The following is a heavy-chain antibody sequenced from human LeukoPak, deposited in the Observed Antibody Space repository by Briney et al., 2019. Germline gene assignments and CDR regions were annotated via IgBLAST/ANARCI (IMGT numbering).Heavy chain of an antibody. J-gene: IGHJ5*02. CDR3: ARASLAGPAPNWFDP. V-gene: IGHV4-4*07. Sequence: SETLSLTCTVSGGSISSYCWSWIRQPAGKGLEWIGRIYTSGSTNYNPSLKSRVTMSVDTSKNQFSLKLSSVTAADTAVYYCARASLAGPAPNWFDPWGQGTLVTVSS. D-gene: IGHD2-15*01. CDR2: IYTSGST. CDR1: GGSISSYC.